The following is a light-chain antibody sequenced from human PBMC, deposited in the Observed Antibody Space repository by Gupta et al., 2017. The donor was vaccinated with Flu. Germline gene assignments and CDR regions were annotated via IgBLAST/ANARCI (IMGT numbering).Light chain of an antibody. V-gene: IGKV1-12*01. CDR3: QQSNTFPFT. J-gene: IGKJ3*01. Sequence: DIQMTQSPSVVSASVGDRVTITCRASQGISSWLAWYQQKPGKAPKLLIYGASTLETGVPSRFSGSGAGTDFTLTIRSLQPEDFATYFCQQSNTFPFTFGPGTKVDFK. CDR1: QGISSW. CDR2: GAS.